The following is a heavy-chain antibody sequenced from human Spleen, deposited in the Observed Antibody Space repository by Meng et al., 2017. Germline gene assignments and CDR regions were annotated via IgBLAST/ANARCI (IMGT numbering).Heavy chain of an antibody. CDR3: AKDDSSGYGPDY. V-gene: IGHV3-23*04. Sequence: VQLVESGGGLVQPGGSLKLSWAGSGFTLRSYAMSWVRQAPGKGLEWVSLSGSGGNTYYADSVKGRFTITRDSSKNTLYLQMNSLRAEDTAVYYCAKDDSSGYGPDYWGQGTLVTVSS. CDR2: SGSGGNT. CDR1: GFTLRSYA. D-gene: IGHD5-18*01. J-gene: IGHJ4*02.